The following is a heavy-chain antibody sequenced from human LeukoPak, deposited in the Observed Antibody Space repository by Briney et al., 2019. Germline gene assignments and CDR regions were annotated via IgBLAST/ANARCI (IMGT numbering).Heavy chain of an antibody. J-gene: IGHJ5*02. CDR3: ARVLGYCTNGVCYKNWFDP. CDR2: IYYSGST. V-gene: IGHV4-59*08. D-gene: IGHD2-8*01. CDR1: GVSISSYY. Sequence: SETLSLTCTVSGVSISSYYWSWIRQPPGKGLEWIGYIYYSGSTNYNPSLKSRVTISADTSKNQFSLKLSSVTAADTAVYYCARVLGYCTNGVCYKNWFDPWGQGTLVTVSS.